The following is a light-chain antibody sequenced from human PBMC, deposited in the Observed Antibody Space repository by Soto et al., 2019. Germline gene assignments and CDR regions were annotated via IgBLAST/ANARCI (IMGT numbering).Light chain of an antibody. CDR1: QSLSSSS. CDR3: QQYDSSPRT. Sequence: EIVLTQSSAGLSLSPGERATRSCRASQSLSSSSLAWYQQKPGQAPRLLISGASSRAADIPDRFSGSGSGTDFTLTINRLEPEDFAVYHCQQYDSSPRTFGQGTKADIK. CDR2: GAS. V-gene: IGKV3-20*01. J-gene: IGKJ1*01.